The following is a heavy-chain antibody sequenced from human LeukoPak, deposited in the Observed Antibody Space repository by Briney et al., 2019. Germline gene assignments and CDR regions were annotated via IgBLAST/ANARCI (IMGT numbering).Heavy chain of an antibody. Sequence: GGSLRLSCAASGFTFSSYSMNWVRQAPGKGLEWVSSISSNSSYIYYADSVKGRFTISRENAKNSLYLQMNSLRAEDTAVYYCARDHITGTTYWFDPWGQGTLVTVSS. CDR1: GFTFSSYS. J-gene: IGHJ5*02. D-gene: IGHD1-7*01. CDR2: ISSNSSYI. V-gene: IGHV3-21*01. CDR3: ARDHITGTTYWFDP.